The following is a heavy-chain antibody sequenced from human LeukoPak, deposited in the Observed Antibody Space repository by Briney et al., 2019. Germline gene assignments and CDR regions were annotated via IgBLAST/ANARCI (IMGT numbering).Heavy chain of an antibody. D-gene: IGHD2-2*02. CDR3: ARQVVPAAISADY. J-gene: IGHJ4*02. Sequence: GESLKISCKGSGYSFTSYWIGWVRQMLGKGLEWMGIIYPGDSDTRYSPSFQGQVTISADKSISTAYLQWSSLKASDTAMYYCARQVVPAAISADYWGQGTLVTVSS. CDR2: IYPGDSDT. CDR1: GYSFTSYW. V-gene: IGHV5-51*01.